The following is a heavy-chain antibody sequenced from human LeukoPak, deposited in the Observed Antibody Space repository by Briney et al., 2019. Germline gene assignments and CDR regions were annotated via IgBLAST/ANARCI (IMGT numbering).Heavy chain of an antibody. Sequence: GGSLRLSCAASGFTVSSNYMSWVRQAPGKGLEWVLVIYSGGSTYYADSVKGRFTISRDNSKSTLYLQMNSLRAEDTAVYYCLTIVETTIDAFDIWGQGTMVTVSS. D-gene: IGHD1-26*01. J-gene: IGHJ3*02. CDR2: IYSGGST. CDR3: LTIVETTIDAFDI. V-gene: IGHV3-66*01. CDR1: GFTVSSNY.